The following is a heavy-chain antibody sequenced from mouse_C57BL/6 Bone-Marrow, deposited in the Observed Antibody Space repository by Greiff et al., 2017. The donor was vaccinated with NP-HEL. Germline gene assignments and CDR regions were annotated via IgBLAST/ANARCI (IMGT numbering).Heavy chain of an antibody. CDR2: IYPGDGDT. J-gene: IGHJ4*01. Sequence: QVQLQQSGPELVKPGASVKISCKASGYAFSSSWMNWVKQRPGQGLEWIGRIYPGDGDTNYNGKFKGKATLTADKSSSTAYMQLSSLTSEDSAVYFCARPSLSYAMDYWGQGTSVTVSS. CDR1: GYAFSSSW. CDR3: ARPSLSYAMDY. D-gene: IGHD1-1*01. V-gene: IGHV1-82*01.